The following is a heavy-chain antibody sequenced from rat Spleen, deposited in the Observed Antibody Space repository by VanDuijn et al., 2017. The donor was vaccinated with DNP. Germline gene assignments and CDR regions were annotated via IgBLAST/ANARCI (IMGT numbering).Heavy chain of an antibody. Sequence: EVQLVESGGGLVQPGNSLKLSCAASGFTFSDYYMAWVRQAPKKGLEWVASISYGGSSTYFGDSVKGRFTISRDNAKSTLYLQMNSLRSEDTATYYCTTRGVGARYYWHFDFWGPGTMVTVSS. CDR3: TTRGVGARYYWHFDF. J-gene: IGHJ1*01. D-gene: IGHD1-1*01. V-gene: IGHV5-22*01. CDR1: GFTFSDYY. CDR2: ISYGGSST.